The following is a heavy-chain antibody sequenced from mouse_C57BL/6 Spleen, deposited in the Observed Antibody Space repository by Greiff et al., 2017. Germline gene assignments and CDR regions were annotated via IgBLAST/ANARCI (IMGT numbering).Heavy chain of an antibody. D-gene: IGHD3-3*01. Sequence: VQLQQPGAELVKPGASVKMSCKASGYTFTSYWITWVKQRPGQGLEWIGDIYPGSGSTNYNEKFKSKATLTVDTSSSTAYMQLSSLTSEDSAVYYCARKAVIFPYAMDYWGQGTSVTVSS. V-gene: IGHV1-55*01. CDR2: IYPGSGST. CDR1: GYTFTSYW. CDR3: ARKAVIFPYAMDY. J-gene: IGHJ4*01.